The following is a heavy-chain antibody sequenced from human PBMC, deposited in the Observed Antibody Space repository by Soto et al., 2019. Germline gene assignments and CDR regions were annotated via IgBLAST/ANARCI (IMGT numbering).Heavy chain of an antibody. J-gene: IGHJ5*02. V-gene: IGHV3-53*01. CDR1: GFTVSSNY. D-gene: IGHD6-13*01. CDR2: IYSGGST. CDR3: ARWYVGGNWFDP. Sequence: EVQLVESGGGLIQPGGSLRLSCAASGFTVSSNYMSWVRQAPGKGLEWVSVIYSGGSTYSADSVKGRFTMSRDNSKNTLYLQMNSLRAEDTAVYYCARWYVGGNWFDPWGQGTLVTVSS.